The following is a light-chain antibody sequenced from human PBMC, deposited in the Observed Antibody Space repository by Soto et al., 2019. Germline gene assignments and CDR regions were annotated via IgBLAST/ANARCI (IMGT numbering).Light chain of an antibody. CDR1: QSVNRK. CDR3: QQHQSYST. V-gene: IGKV3-15*01. Sequence: EVVMTQSPGTLSVSPGERATLSCWASQSVNRKLAWYQQKPGQAPRLLIYGASTGATDIPARFSGSGSGTEFTLTISSLEPDDFATYYCQQHQSYSTFGQGTKVDIK. CDR2: GAS. J-gene: IGKJ1*01.